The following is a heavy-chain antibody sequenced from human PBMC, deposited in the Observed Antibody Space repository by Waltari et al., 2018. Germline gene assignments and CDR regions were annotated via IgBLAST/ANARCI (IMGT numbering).Heavy chain of an antibody. CDR1: GFTFTDYW. CDR3: VRDHWGPDY. J-gene: IGHJ4*02. D-gene: IGHD7-27*01. V-gene: IGHV3-7*01. CDR2: IHKDGSEK. Sequence: EVHLVESGGGLVQPCGSLRLSCAASGFTFTDYWLSWVRQAPGKGPEWVANIHKDGSEKNYVDYVKGRFTISRDNAKDSVYLQMNSLRADDTAMYYCVRDHWGPDYWGQGTLVTVSS.